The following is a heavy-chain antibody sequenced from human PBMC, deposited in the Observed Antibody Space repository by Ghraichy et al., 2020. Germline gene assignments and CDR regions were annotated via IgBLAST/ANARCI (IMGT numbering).Heavy chain of an antibody. CDR3: AHRRYCSGGPCYGGLDP. CDR2: INWKDDK. V-gene: IGHV2-5*01. CDR1: GFSLSTSGLG. J-gene: IGHJ5*02. Sequence: SGPTLVKPTQTLTLTCTFSGFSLSTSGLGVGWIRQPPGKALEWVAFINWKDDKRYSPSLKSRLIITKDTSKNQVVLTMTNMDPVDTATYYCAHRRYCSGGPCYGGLDPWGQGTLVTVSS. D-gene: IGHD2-15*01.